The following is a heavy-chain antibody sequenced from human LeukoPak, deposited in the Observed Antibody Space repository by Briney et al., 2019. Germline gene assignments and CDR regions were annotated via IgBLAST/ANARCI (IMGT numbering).Heavy chain of an antibody. D-gene: IGHD3-16*01. CDR2: IYTSGSS. CDR3: AAGGGGQGHSWYYDL. V-gene: IGHV4-4*07. Sequence: PSETLSLTCTVSGGSISGYFWGWIRQPAGGGLEWIGRIYTSGSSDYNTSLKSRATLSVETSKNQFSLKLPSVTVAATAVYSFAAGGGGQGHSWYYDLWGRGTLVTVSS. CDR1: GGSISGYF. J-gene: IGHJ2*01.